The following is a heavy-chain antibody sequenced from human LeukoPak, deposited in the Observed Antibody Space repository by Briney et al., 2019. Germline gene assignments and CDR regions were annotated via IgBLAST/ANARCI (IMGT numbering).Heavy chain of an antibody. D-gene: IGHD3-10*01. V-gene: IGHV3-21*01. CDR2: ISSSSSYI. CDR3: ARDYGSGSYNWFDP. CDR1: GFTFSSYN. Sequence: GGSLSLSCAASGFTFSSYNMNWVRQAPGKGLEWVSSISSSSSYIYYASSVKGRFTISRDNAKNSLYLQMNSLRGEDTAVYYCARDYGSGSYNWFDPWGQGTLVTVSS. J-gene: IGHJ5*02.